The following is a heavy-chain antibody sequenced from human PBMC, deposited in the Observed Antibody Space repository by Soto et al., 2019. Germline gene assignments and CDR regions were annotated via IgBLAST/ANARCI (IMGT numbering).Heavy chain of an antibody. CDR1: GGSISSTTSY. CDR3: ARRRRGDGLDV. Sequence: QLQLQESGPGLVQPSETLSLTCTVSGGSISSTTSYWAWIRQPPGKGLEWIGSIFYSGSTFDNPSLKSRVNISVDTSKHQFSLNLTSVTAADTAVFYCARRRRGDGLDVWGQGTTVTVSS. CDR2: IFYSGST. J-gene: IGHJ6*02. V-gene: IGHV4-39*01.